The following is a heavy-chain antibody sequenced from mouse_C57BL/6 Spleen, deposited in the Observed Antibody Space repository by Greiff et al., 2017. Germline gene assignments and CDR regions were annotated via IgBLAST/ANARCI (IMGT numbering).Heavy chain of an antibody. V-gene: IGHV14-2*01. J-gene: IGHJ2*01. CDR3: ARSPTAYYFDY. CDR2: IDPEDSET. D-gene: IGHD1-2*01. Sequence: VQLQQSGAELVKPGASVKLSCTASGFNITDYYMHWVKQRTEQGLEWIGRIDPEDSETKYAPNIQGMATITADTSSHTAYLQLSSLTSEDTAVYYCARSPTAYYFDYWGQGTTLTVSS. CDR1: GFNITDYY.